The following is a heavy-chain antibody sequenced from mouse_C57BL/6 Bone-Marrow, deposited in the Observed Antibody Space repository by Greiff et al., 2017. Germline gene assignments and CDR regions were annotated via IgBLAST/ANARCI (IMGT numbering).Heavy chain of an antibody. CDR1: GFNINDYY. D-gene: IGHD1-1*01. V-gene: IGHV14-2*01. CDR2: IDPGDGEI. J-gene: IGHJ4*01. CDR3: ASVMYYGSRRMDF. Sequence: EVQLQQSGAELVKPGASVKLSCTASGFNINDYYMHWVKQRTEQGLEWIGRIDPGDGEIKYAAKFKGKATITADTSSNTGYLQLSSLTSEDTAVYYCASVMYYGSRRMDFGGRGTAVTVSA.